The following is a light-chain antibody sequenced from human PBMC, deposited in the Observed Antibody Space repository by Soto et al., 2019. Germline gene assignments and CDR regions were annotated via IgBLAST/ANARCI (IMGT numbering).Light chain of an antibody. V-gene: IGLV1-40*01. Sequence: QSVLTQPPSVSGAPGQRVTISCTGSSSNIGAGYDVHWYQQLPGTAPKLLIYGNSNRPSGVPDRFSGSKSGTSASLAITGLQAEDEADYYCQSYDSGRSAGLSGGGTPLPVL. J-gene: IGLJ2*01. CDR2: GNS. CDR3: QSYDSGRSAGL. CDR1: SSNIGAGYD.